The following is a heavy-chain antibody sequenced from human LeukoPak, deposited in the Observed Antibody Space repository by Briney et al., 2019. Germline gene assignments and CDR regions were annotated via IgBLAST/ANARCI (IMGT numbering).Heavy chain of an antibody. CDR1: GYSISSSYY. CDR2: IYHSGST. CDR3: ARGVAVAANWFDP. J-gene: IGHJ5*02. V-gene: IGHV4-38-2*01. D-gene: IGHD6-19*01. Sequence: SETLSLTCAVSGYSISSSYYWGWIRQPPGKGLEWIGSIYHSGSTYYNPSLESRVTISVDTSKNQFSLRLSSVTAADTAVYYCARGVAVAANWFDPWGQGTLVTVSS.